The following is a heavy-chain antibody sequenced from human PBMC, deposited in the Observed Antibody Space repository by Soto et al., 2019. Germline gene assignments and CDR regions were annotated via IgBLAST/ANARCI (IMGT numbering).Heavy chain of an antibody. CDR1: GFSFSSYS. Sequence: EVQLVESGGGLDKPGGSLRLSCAASGFSFSSYSMNWVRQAPGKGLEWVSAISSSSSHIYYGDSVRGRFTISRDNAKNSLYQQMNSLKAEVTAVYYCARAAVVGKPYLDDWGQGTLVTDSS. J-gene: IGHJ4*02. D-gene: IGHD6-19*01. CDR3: ARAAVVGKPYLDD. CDR2: ISSSSSHI. V-gene: IGHV3-21*01.